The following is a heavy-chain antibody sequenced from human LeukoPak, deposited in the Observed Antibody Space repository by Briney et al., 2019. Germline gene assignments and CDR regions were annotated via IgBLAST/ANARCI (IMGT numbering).Heavy chain of an antibody. Sequence: PSQTLSLTCTVSGGSISSGSYYWSWIRQPAGKGLEWIGRIYTSGSTNYNPSLKSRVTISVDTSKNQFSLKLSSVTAADTAVYYCHDSSGYHWGQGTLVTVSS. CDR2: IYTSGST. J-gene: IGHJ4*02. CDR1: GGSISSGSYY. V-gene: IGHV4-61*02. D-gene: IGHD3-22*01. CDR3: HDSSGYH.